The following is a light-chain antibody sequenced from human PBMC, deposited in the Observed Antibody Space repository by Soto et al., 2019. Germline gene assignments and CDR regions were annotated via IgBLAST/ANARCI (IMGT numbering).Light chain of an antibody. V-gene: IGKV3-20*01. CDR1: QSVSSAY. CDR3: QQYGSSTLT. Sequence: EIVLTQSPGTPSLSPRERANLSCRASQSVSSAYLAWYQQKPGQAPRLLIYGACSRATGIPDRFSGSGSGTDFTLTISRLEPEDFAVYYCQQYGSSTLTFGGGTKVDIK. CDR2: GAC. J-gene: IGKJ4*01.